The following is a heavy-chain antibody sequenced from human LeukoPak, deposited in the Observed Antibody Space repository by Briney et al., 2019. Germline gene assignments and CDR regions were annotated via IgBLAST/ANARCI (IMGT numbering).Heavy chain of an antibody. D-gene: IGHD3-10*01. Sequence: SQTLSLTCVISGDSVSANSVTWHWIRQSPSRGLEWLGRTYYRSKWFYDSAPSVRSRITINADTSKNQFSLHLNSVTPEDTAVYYCARAGSGHYTYWGQGTLVTVSS. CDR2: TYYRSKWFY. CDR3: ARAGSGHYTY. CDR1: GDSVSANSVT. J-gene: IGHJ4*02. V-gene: IGHV6-1*01.